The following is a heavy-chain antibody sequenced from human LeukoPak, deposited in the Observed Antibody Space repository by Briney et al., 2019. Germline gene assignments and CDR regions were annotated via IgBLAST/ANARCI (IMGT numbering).Heavy chain of an antibody. Sequence: GGSLRLSCAASGFTVSTNYMNWVRQAPGKGLEWVAYISSNGSTTYYADSMKGRFTISRDNAKNSLHLQMNGLRGEDTAVYYCARDGFCDFWGQGTLVTVSS. CDR1: GFTVSTNY. CDR2: ISSNGSTT. J-gene: IGHJ4*02. CDR3: ARDGFCDF. D-gene: IGHD3-3*01. V-gene: IGHV3-48*01.